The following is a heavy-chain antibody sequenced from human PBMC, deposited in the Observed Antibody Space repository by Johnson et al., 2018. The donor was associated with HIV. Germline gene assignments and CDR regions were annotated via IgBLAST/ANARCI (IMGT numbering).Heavy chain of an antibody. V-gene: IGHV3-66*01. J-gene: IGHJ3*02. Sequence: EVQLMESGGGLVQPGGSRRLSCAVSGFTVSSDYMSWVRQAPGKGLEWVSLIYSAGNTFYTDSVKGRFTISRDNSKNTLYLQMSSLRVEDTAMYYCARAAAARSTGHDAFDIWGQGTMVTVSP. CDR1: GFTVSSDY. CDR2: IYSAGNT. D-gene: IGHD6-6*01. CDR3: ARAAAARSTGHDAFDI.